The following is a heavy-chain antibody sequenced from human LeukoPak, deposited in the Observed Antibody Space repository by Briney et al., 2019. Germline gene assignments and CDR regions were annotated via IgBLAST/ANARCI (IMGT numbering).Heavy chain of an antibody. CDR2: INHSGST. CDR3: ARCDIVKYYYYCMDV. J-gene: IGHJ6*02. V-gene: IGHV4-34*01. Sequence: SETLSLTRAVYGGSFSGYYWSWIRQPPGKGLEWMGEINHSGSTNYNPSLESRVTISVDTSKNQFSLKLSSVTAADTAVYYCARCDIVKYYYYCMDVWGQGTTVTVSS. CDR1: GGSFSGYY. D-gene: IGHD5-12*01.